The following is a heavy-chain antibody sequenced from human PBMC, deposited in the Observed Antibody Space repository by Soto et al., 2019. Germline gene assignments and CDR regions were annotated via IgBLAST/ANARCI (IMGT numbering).Heavy chain of an antibody. CDR3: AKDTSGGSIGNWFDP. V-gene: IGHV3-23*01. J-gene: IGHJ5*02. Sequence: SGGSLRLSCAASGFTFSSYAMSWVRQAPGKGLEWVSAISGSGGSTYYAGSVKGRFTISRDNSKNTLYLQMNSLRAEDTAVYYCAKDTSGGSIGNWFDPWGQGTLVTVSS. CDR1: GFTFSSYA. D-gene: IGHD2-15*01. CDR2: ISGSGGST.